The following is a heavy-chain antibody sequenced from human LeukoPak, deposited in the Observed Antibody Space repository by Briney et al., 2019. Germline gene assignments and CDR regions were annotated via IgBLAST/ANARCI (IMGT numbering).Heavy chain of an antibody. CDR1: GFTFSVSG. CDR2: IRTKVNSYAT. V-gene: IGHV3-73*01. CDR3: SRGISGYGMDV. Sequence: TGGSLRLSCAASGFTFSVSGMHWVRQASGKGLEWIGRIRTKVNSYATAYAASVKGRFTISRDDSKNTAYLQMDSLKTEDTAVYYCSRGISGYGMDVWGQGTTVTVSS. D-gene: IGHD6-13*01. J-gene: IGHJ6*02.